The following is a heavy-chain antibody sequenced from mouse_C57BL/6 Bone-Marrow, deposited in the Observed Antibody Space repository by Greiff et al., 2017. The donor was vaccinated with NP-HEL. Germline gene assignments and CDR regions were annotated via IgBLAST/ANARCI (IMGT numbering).Heavy chain of an antibody. CDR3: ARTPPYYY. J-gene: IGHJ2*01. CDR1: GYSITSGYY. CDR2: ISYDGSN. D-gene: IGHD1-1*01. V-gene: IGHV3-6*01. Sequence: EVQLQQSGPGLVKPSQSLSLTCSVTGYSITSGYYWNWIRQFPGNKLEWMGYISYDGSNNYNPSLKNRISITRDTSKNQFFLKLNSVTTEDTATYYCARTPPYYYWGQGTTRTVSS.